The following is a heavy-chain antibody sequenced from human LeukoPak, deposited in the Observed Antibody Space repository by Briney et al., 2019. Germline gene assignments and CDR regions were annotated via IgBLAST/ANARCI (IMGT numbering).Heavy chain of an antibody. CDR3: ARGSAYCGGDCYSY. V-gene: IGHV3-30*14. D-gene: IGHD2-21*02. CDR1: GFTFSSYA. J-gene: IGHJ4*02. CDR2: ISYDGSNK. Sequence: GGSLRLSCAASGFTFSSYAMHWVRQAPGKGLEWVAVISYDGSNKYYADSVRGRFTISRDNSKNTLYLQMNSLRAEDTAVYYCARGSAYCGGDCYSYWGQGTLVTVSS.